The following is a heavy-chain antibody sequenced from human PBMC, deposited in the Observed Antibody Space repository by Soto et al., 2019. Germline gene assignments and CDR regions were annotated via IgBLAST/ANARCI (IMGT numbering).Heavy chain of an antibody. CDR1: GFTFTRYS. V-gene: IGHV3-21*06. CDR3: ARESEDLTSNFDY. CDR2: ISSTTNYI. J-gene: IGHJ4*02. Sequence: GGSLRLSCAASGFTFTRYSMNWVRQAPGTGLEWVSSISSTTNYIYYGDSMKGRFTISRDNAKNSLYLEMNSLRAEDTAVYYCARESEDLTSNFDYWGQGTLVTVSS.